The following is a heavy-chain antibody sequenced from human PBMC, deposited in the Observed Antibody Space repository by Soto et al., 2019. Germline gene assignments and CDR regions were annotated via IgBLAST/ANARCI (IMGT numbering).Heavy chain of an antibody. CDR3: ARLSLSGFGESPRDV. Sequence: SXTLSLTCAVYGGSFSGYYWSWIRQPPGKGLEWNGEINHSGSTNYNPSLKSRVTISVDTSKNQFSLKLSSVTAADTAVYYCARLSLSGFGESPRDVWGQGTTVTXSS. CDR1: GGSFSGYY. J-gene: IGHJ6*02. D-gene: IGHD3-10*01. V-gene: IGHV4-34*01. CDR2: INHSGST.